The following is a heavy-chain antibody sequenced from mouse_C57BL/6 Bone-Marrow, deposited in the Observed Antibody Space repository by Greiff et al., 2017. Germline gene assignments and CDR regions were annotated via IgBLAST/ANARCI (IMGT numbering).Heavy chain of an antibody. V-gene: IGHV1-81*01. CDR2: LYPRSGNT. D-gene: IGHD1-1*01. CDR3: APSSYYCGSSDGAY. CDR1: GYTFTSYG. Sequence: QVQLQQSGAELARPGASVQLSCKASGYTFTSYGISWVKQRTGQGLEWIGELYPRSGNTYYNEKFKGKATLTADKSSSTAYMELRSLTSEDSAVYFCAPSSYYCGSSDGAYWGQGTLVTVSA. J-gene: IGHJ3*01.